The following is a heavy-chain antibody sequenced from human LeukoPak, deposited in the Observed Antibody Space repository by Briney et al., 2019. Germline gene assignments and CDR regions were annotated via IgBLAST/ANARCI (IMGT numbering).Heavy chain of an antibody. J-gene: IGHJ6*03. D-gene: IGHD3/OR15-3a*01. CDR2: INTSGSSI. CDR1: GFLFSAYE. V-gene: IGHV3-48*03. CDR3: VRARLSKRDFWTDFGAYYYYMDV. Sequence: PGGSLRLSCVASGFLFSAYEMNWVRQAPGKGLEWLSFINTSGSSIYYADSVKGRFTISRDNAKNTLYLQMNSLRAEDTAVYFCVRARLSKRDFWTDFGAYYYYMDVWGTGTTATV.